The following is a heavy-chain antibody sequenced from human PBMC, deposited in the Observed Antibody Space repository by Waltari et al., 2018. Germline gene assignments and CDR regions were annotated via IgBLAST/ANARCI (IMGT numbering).Heavy chain of an antibody. CDR2: IYYSGST. CDR1: GAPFISSY. V-gene: IGHV4-59*01. CDR3: ARGGYSSSLFDY. J-gene: IGHJ4*02. Sequence: QVQLQESGPGLVKPSETLSLTVPVSGAPFISSYWSCIRQPPGKGLEWIGYIYYSGSTNYNPSLKSRVTISVDTSKNQFSLKLSSVTAADTAVYYCARGGYSSSLFDYWGQGTLVTVSS. D-gene: IGHD6-13*01.